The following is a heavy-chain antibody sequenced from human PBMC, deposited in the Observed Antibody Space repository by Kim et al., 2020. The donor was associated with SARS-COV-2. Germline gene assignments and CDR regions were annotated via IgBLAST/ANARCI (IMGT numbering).Heavy chain of an antibody. CDR3: ARHPREGLRLYYFDY. V-gene: IGHV4-39*01. CDR1: GGSISSSSYY. Sequence: SETLSLTCTVSGGSISSSSYYWGWIRQPPGKGLEWIGSIYYSGSTYYNPSLKSRVTISVDTSKNQFSLKLSSVTAADTAVYYCARHPREGLRLYYFDYWGQGTLVTVSS. D-gene: IGHD5-12*01. J-gene: IGHJ4*02. CDR2: IYYSGST.